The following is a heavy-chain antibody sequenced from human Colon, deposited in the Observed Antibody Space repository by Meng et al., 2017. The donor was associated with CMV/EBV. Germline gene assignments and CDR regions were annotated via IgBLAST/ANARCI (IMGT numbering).Heavy chain of an antibody. V-gene: IGHV4-34*01. CDR3: ARGRSIVGATYIDY. CDR2: INQSGST. Sequence: AFSGAYLRGYYWSWIRQPPGKGLEWIGEINQSGSTNYNPSLKSRVAISLGTSGNQFSLKVKSVTAADTAVYYCARGRSIVGATYIDYWGQGTLVTVSS. D-gene: IGHD1-26*01. J-gene: IGHJ4*02. CDR1: GAYLRGYY.